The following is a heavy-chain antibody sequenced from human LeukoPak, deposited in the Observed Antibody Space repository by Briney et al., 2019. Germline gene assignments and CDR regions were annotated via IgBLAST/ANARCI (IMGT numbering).Heavy chain of an antibody. CDR2: INPNSGGT. CDR1: GYTFTGYY. V-gene: IGHV1-2*06. Sequence: ASVKVSCKASGYTFTGYYMLWVRQAPGQGLEWMGRINPNSGGTNYAQKFQGRVTMTRDTSISTAYMELSRLRSDDTAVYYCARGGYSYGYFCYFDYWGQGTLVTVSS. J-gene: IGHJ4*02. D-gene: IGHD5-18*01. CDR3: ARGGYSYGYFCYFDY.